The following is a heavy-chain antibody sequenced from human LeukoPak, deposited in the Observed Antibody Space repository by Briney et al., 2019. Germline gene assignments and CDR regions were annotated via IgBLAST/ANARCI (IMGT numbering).Heavy chain of an antibody. J-gene: IGHJ3*02. D-gene: IGHD3-22*01. V-gene: IGHV3-21*01. Sequence: GGSLRLSSAASGFTFSSYGMSWVRQAPGKGLEWVSSISSSSSYIYYADSVKGRFTISRDNAKNSLYLQMNSLRAEDTAVYYCARDVGITMIVVDMGDAFDIWGQGTMVTVSS. CDR3: ARDVGITMIVVDMGDAFDI. CDR2: ISSSSSYI. CDR1: GFTFSSYG.